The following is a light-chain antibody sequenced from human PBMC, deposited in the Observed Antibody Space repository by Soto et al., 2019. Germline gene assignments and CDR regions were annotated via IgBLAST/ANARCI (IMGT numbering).Light chain of an antibody. CDR3: QQYGSSGT. CDR2: GAS. V-gene: IGKV3-20*01. Sequence: EIVLTQSPGTLSLSPGERATLSCRASQSVSNNYLAWYQQKPGQAPRLLIYGASNRATGIPDRFSGSVSGADFTLSISRLEPEDFEVYYCQQYGSSGTFGQATKVEIK. CDR1: QSVSNNY. J-gene: IGKJ1*01.